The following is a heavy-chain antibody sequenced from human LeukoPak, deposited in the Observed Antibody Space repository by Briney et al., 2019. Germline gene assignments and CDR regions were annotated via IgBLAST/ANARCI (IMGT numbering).Heavy chain of an antibody. CDR1: GFTFSDYF. CDR2: SRNKASGYTT. D-gene: IGHD2-15*01. J-gene: IGHJ4*02. CDR3: SRAWAAGKHYVGY. V-gene: IGHV3-72*01. Sequence: GGSLRLSCAASGFTFSDYFMSWIRQAPGKGLEWVGRSRNKASGYTTEYAASVKGRFTISRDDSKNSVFLQMNSLKNEDTAVYYCSRAWAAGKHYVGYWGQGTLVTVSS.